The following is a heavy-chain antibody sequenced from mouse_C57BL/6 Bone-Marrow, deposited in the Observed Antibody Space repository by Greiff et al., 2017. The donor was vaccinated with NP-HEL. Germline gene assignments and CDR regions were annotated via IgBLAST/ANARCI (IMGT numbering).Heavy chain of an antibody. CDR3: TTWGYGRRFAY. J-gene: IGHJ3*01. CDR1: GFNIKDAY. V-gene: IGHV14-4*01. Sequence: VQLKESGAELVRPGASVKLSCTASGFNIKDAYMHWVKQRPEQGLEWIGWIDPENGDTEYASKFQGKATITADTSSNTAYLQLSSLTSEDTAVYYCTTWGYGRRFAYWGQGTLVTVSA. D-gene: IGHD1-1*02. CDR2: IDPENGDT.